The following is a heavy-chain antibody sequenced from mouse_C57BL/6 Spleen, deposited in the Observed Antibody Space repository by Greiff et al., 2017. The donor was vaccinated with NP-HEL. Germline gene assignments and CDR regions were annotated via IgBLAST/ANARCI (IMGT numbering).Heavy chain of an antibody. V-gene: IGHV1-15*01. CDR2: IDPETGGT. CDR1: GYTFTDYE. CDR3: TRGYYYGSSYFDY. J-gene: IGHJ2*01. D-gene: IGHD1-1*01. Sequence: SGAELVRPGASVTLSCKASGYTFTDYEMHWVKQTPVHGLEWIGAIDPETGGTAYNQKFKGKAILTADKSSSTAYMELRSLTSEDSAVYYCTRGYYYGSSYFDYWGQGTTLTVSS.